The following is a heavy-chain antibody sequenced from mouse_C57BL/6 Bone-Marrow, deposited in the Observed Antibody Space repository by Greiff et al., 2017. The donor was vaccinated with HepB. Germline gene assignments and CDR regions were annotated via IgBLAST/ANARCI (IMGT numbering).Heavy chain of an antibody. J-gene: IGHJ1*03. D-gene: IGHD2-5*01. CDR3: ARSPPLAYYSNYVTYFDV. CDR1: GYTFTDYN. Sequence: EVQLQQSGPELVKPGASVKIPCKASGYTFTDYNMDWVKQSHGKSLEWIGDINPNNGGTIYNQKFKGKATLTVDKSSSTAYMELRSLTSEDTAVYYCARSPPLAYYSNYVTYFDVWGTGTTVTVSS. V-gene: IGHV1-18*01. CDR2: INPNNGGT.